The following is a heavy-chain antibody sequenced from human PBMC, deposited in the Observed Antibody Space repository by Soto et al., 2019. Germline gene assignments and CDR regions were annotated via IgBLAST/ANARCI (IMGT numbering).Heavy chain of an antibody. J-gene: IGHJ4*02. D-gene: IGHD2-21*02. CDR2: LYSGYDT. Sequence: EVQLVESGGGLVHPGGSLRLSCAASGFTVSNNYMTWVRQAPGEGLEWVSVLYSGYDTYYADSVKGRFAISRDNSKNTVYLQMNSLRVEDTAVYYCSRFWAVTGRHFDSWGQGTLVIVSS. CDR3: SRFWAVTGRHFDS. CDR1: GFTVSNNY. V-gene: IGHV3-66*01.